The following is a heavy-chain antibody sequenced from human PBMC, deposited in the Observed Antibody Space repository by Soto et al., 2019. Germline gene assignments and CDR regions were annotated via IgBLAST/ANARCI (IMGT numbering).Heavy chain of an antibody. CDR3: ARGNHRWLQLWYFDL. Sequence: QVQLVQSGAAVKKPGSSVTVSCKASGGTFSSYTISWVRQAPGQGLEWMGGIIPIFGTANYAQKFQGRVTITADESTSTAYVELSSLRSEDTAVYYCARGNHRWLQLWYFDLWGRGTLVTVSS. V-gene: IGHV1-69*12. CDR1: GGTFSSYT. J-gene: IGHJ2*01. D-gene: IGHD5-12*01. CDR2: IIPIFGTA.